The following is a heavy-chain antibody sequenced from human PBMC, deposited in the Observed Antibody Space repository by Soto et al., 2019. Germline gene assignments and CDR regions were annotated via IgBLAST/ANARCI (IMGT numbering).Heavy chain of an antibody. CDR2: VNAGNGNT. Sequence: QVQLVQSGAEVKKPGASVKVSCTAAGYTFTSYAIHWVRQAPGQRLEWMGWVNAGNGNTKYSQKLQGRVTITRDTSASTAYMELSSLRSEDTAVYYCARDVGYNWNLIDYWGQGTRVTVSS. CDR1: GYTFTSYA. D-gene: IGHD1-20*01. CDR3: ARDVGYNWNLIDY. V-gene: IGHV1-3*01. J-gene: IGHJ4*02.